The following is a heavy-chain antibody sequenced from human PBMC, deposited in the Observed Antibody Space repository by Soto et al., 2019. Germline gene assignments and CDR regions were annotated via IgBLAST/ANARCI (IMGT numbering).Heavy chain of an antibody. D-gene: IGHD3-3*01. CDR2: ISGSGGRT. V-gene: IGHV3-23*01. CDR1: GFTFSSYA. CDR3: AKPGVRFLEWLFFRY. J-gene: IGHJ4*02. Sequence: GGSLRLSCAASGFTFSSYAMSWVRQAPGKGLEWVSAISGSGGRTYYADSVKGRFTISRDNSKNTVYLQMNSLGAEETVVYYCAKPGVRFLEWLFFRYWGQGTLVTVSS.